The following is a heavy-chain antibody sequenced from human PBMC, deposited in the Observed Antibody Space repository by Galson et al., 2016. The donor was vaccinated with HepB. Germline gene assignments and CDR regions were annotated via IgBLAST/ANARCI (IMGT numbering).Heavy chain of an antibody. CDR2: ISSNGGTT. J-gene: IGHJ6*02. CDR3: VKMYTKYAYYYYGMDV. Sequence: SLRLSCAASGFAFSSYVMYWVRQAPGKGLDYVSAISSNGGTTYYADSVKGRFTISRDNSKNTLYLQMSSLRAEDKAVYYCVKMYTKYAYYYYGMDVWGQGTTVTVSS. V-gene: IGHV3-64D*06. D-gene: IGHD1-1*01. CDR1: GFAFSSYV.